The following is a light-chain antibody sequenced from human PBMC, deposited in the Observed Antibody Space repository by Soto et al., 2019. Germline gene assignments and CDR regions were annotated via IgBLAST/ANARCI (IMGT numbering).Light chain of an antibody. Sequence: QAVLTQPPSVSAAPGQRVTIFCSGSSSTIGNNYVSWYQQLPGTAPILLIYDNYYRPSGIPDRFSGSKSGTSATLVITGVQTGDDADYYCGTWDSNLNNGVVFGGGTKLTVL. CDR3: GTWDSNLNNGVV. V-gene: IGLV1-51*01. J-gene: IGLJ2*01. CDR1: SSTIGNNY. CDR2: DNY.